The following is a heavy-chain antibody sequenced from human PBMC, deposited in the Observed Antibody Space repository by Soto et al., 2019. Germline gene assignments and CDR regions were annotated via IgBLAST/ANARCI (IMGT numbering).Heavy chain of an antibody. CDR2: IYYSGST. J-gene: IGHJ4*02. V-gene: IGHV4-59*01. CDR3: ARVAEMNYYDSSGYLYYFDY. CDR1: GSSISSYY. D-gene: IGHD3-22*01. Sequence: ETLSLTCTVSGSSISSYYWSWIRQPPGKGLGWSGYIYYSGSTNYNPSHKSRVTISVDTSKNQFSLKLSAVTAADTAVYYCARVAEMNYYDSSGYLYYFDYWGQGTLVTVSS.